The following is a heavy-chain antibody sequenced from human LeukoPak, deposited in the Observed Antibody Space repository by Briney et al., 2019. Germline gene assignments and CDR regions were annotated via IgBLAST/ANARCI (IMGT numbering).Heavy chain of an antibody. Sequence: PGGSLRLSCAASGFIVRSNYMSWVRQAPGKGLEWVSDVYSDGSTYYTDSVKGRFTISRDNSKNTLYLQMNSLRAEDTAVYYCARSSGYCSGGSCYRDYWGQGTLVTVSS. J-gene: IGHJ4*02. V-gene: IGHV3-66*01. CDR2: VYSDGST. CDR1: GFIVRSNY. D-gene: IGHD2-15*01. CDR3: ARSSGYCSGGSCYRDY.